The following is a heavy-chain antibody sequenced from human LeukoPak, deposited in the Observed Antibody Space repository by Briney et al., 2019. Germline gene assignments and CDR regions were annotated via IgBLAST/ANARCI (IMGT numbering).Heavy chain of an antibody. J-gene: IGHJ4*02. CDR1: GGSISSGDYY. CDR3: ARGDGDYYYFDY. D-gene: IGHD4-17*01. CDR2: IYYSGST. Sequence: PSETLSLTCTVSGGSISSGDYYWSWIRQPPGKGLEWIGYIYYSGSTYYNPSLKSRVTISVDTSKNQFSLKLSSVTAADTAVYYCARGDGDYYYFDYWGQGTLVTVSS. V-gene: IGHV4-30-4*01.